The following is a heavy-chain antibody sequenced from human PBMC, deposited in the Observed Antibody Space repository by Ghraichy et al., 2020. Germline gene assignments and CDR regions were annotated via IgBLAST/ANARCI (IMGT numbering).Heavy chain of an antibody. CDR2: ITSKSGNT. CDR3: ARGINYFDP. D-gene: IGHD5-24*01. Sequence: GWITSKSGNTQYGWKFQGRVTMTTDTSTSTAYMELRSLRSDDTAVYYCARGINYFDPWGQGTLVTLSS. V-gene: IGHV1-18*01. J-gene: IGHJ5*02.